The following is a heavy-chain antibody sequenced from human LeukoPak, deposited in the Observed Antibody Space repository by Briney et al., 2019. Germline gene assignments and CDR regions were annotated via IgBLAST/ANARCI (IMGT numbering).Heavy chain of an antibody. J-gene: IGHJ4*02. CDR1: GYAXTSYY. CDR2: INPSGGST. CDR3: ARHPYSGSYHFDY. Sequence: ASVKVSCKASGYAXTSYYMHWVRQAPGQGLEWMGIINPSGGSTSYAQKFQGRVTMTGDTSISTAYMELSRLTSDDTAVYYCARHPYSGSYHFDYWGQGTLVTVSS. V-gene: IGHV1-46*01. D-gene: IGHD1-26*01.